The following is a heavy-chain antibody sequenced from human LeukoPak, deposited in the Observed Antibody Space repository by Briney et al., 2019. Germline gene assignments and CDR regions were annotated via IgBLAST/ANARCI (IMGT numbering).Heavy chain of an antibody. CDR3: AKEDSYGFGY. J-gene: IGHJ4*02. V-gene: IGHV1-46*01. CDR2: INPSGGST. Sequence: ASVKVSCKASGYTFTSYYMHWVRQAPGQGLEWMGIINPSGGSTSYAQKFQGRVTISRDNSKNSLYLQMNSLRTEDTALYYCAKEDSYGFGYWGQGTLVTVSS. D-gene: IGHD5-18*01. CDR1: GYTFTSYY.